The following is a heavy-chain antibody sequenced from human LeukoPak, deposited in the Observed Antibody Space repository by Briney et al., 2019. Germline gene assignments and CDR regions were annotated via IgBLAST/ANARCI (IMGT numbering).Heavy chain of an antibody. Sequence: RPGGSLRLSCAASGFTFSSYSMNWVRQAPGKGLEWVSYISSSSSTIYYADSVKGRFTISRDNAKNSLYLQMNSLRDEDTAVYYCARPLEAMFQGVTLDYWGQGTLVTVSS. CDR2: ISSSSSTI. CDR3: ARPLEAMFQGVTLDY. V-gene: IGHV3-48*02. CDR1: GFTFSSYS. D-gene: IGHD3-10*01. J-gene: IGHJ4*02.